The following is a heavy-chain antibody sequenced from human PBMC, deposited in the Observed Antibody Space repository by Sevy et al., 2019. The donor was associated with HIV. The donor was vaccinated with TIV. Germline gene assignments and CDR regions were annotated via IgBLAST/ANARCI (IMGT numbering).Heavy chain of an antibody. V-gene: IGHV3-33*01. CDR1: GFTFSTYG. D-gene: IGHD4-17*01. CDR3: ARDLEFYDYVDYGPAFNPDY. J-gene: IGHJ4*02. Sequence: GGSLRLSCAASGFTFSTYGMHWVRQAPGKGLEWLAVIWFDGSNEYYADSVKGRFTISRDIAKNTLNLQMNSLRAEDTAVYYCARDLEFYDYVDYGPAFNPDYWGRGTLVTVSS. CDR2: IWFDGSNE.